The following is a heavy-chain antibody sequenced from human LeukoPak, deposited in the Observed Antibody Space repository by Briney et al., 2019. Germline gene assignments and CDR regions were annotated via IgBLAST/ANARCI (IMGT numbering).Heavy chain of an antibody. J-gene: IGHJ3*02. Sequence: PGGSLRLSCAASGFTFSVYYMSWIRQAPGKGLEWVSYISSSGSTIYYADSVKGRFTISRDNAKNSLYLQMNSLRAEDTAVYYCARGRLEAPHDAFDIWGQGTMVTVSS. CDR2: ISSSGSTI. D-gene: IGHD1-1*01. V-gene: IGHV3-11*01. CDR1: GFTFSVYY. CDR3: ARGRLEAPHDAFDI.